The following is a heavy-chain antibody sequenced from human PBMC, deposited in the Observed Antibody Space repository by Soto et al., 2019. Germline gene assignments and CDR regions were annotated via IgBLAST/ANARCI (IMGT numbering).Heavy chain of an antibody. J-gene: IGHJ3*01. CDR1: GFTFSSYA. D-gene: IGHD1-7*01. CDR3: AKDRTTMYDAFDV. V-gene: IGHV3-23*01. Sequence: EVQLLESGGGLVQPGGSLRLSCAASGFTFSSYAMTWVRQGPGQGLEWVSTITGGGGNTYYTDSVKGRFTISRDNSKNTLYLQMKSLRAEDTAVYYCAKDRTTMYDAFDVWGQGTMVTVSS. CDR2: ITGGGGNT.